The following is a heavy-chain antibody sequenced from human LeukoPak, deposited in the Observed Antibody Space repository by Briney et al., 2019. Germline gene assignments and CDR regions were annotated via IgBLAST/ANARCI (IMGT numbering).Heavy chain of an antibody. CDR3: ARGLRRGYSQQNWFDP. Sequence: SETLSLTCTVSGGSISNRNYHWGWIRQPPGKGLEWIGEINHSGSTNYDPSLKSRVSISVGTSKNQFSLKLSSVTAADTAVYYCARGLRRGYSQQNWFDPWGQGTLVTVSS. J-gene: IGHJ5*02. CDR2: INHSGST. V-gene: IGHV4-39*07. CDR1: GGSISNRNYH. D-gene: IGHD5-18*01.